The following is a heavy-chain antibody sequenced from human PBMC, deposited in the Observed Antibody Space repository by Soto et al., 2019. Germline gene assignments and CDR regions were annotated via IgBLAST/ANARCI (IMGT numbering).Heavy chain of an antibody. CDR1: GFTLSSYA. J-gene: IGHJ4*02. Sequence: QGQLEESGGGVVQPGRSLRLSGAASGFTLSSYAIHWVRQAPGKGLEWVTVISKGGSNLYFADSVKGRFTISRDNSKNTLYVQMNSLRSEDTAVYYCAREVEYTSAFGISSSFDYWGQGTLVTVSS. CDR2: ISKGGSNL. V-gene: IGHV3-30-3*01. D-gene: IGHD6-19*01. CDR3: AREVEYTSAFGISSSFDY.